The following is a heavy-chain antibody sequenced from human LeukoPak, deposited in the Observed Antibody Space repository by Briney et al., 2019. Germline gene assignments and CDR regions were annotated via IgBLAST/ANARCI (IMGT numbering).Heavy chain of an antibody. CDR1: GYTFTSYD. D-gene: IGHD6-6*01. Sequence: ASVKVSCKASGYTFTSYDINWVRQATGQGLEWMGWMNPNSGNTGYAQKFQGRVTMTRNTSKSTAYMELSSLRSEDTAVYYCARERVSIAEGYYYYMDVWGKGTTVTVSS. J-gene: IGHJ6*03. V-gene: IGHV1-8*01. CDR2: MNPNSGNT. CDR3: ARERVSIAEGYYYYMDV.